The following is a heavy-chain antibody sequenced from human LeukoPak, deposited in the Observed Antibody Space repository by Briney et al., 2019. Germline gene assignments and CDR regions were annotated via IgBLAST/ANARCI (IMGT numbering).Heavy chain of an antibody. D-gene: IGHD6-19*01. CDR3: ARDLRSGWFSY. CDR1: GFTLSLFG. J-gene: IGHJ4*02. V-gene: IGHV3-48*03. CDR2: ISSGVTTI. Sequence: GGSLRLSCAASGFTLSLFGMNWVRQAPGKGLEWISYISSGVTTIHYADSVKGRFTISRDNAKNSIYLQMNSLRVEDTGVYYCARDLRSGWFSYWGQGALVIVSS.